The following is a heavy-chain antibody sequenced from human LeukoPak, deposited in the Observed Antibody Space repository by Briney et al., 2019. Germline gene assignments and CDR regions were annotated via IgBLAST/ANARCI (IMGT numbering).Heavy chain of an antibody. V-gene: IGHV1-18*01. CDR2: ISVYNGNT. D-gene: IGHD3-16*01. CDR1: GYTFTSYG. CDR3: ATLNLGRGPFQFRYGMDV. Sequence: ASVKVSCKASGYTFTSYGISWVRQAPGQGLEWMGRISVYNGNTNYAQKLQGRVTMTTDTSTSTAYMELRSLRSDDTAVYYCATLNLGRGPFQFRYGMDVWGQGTTVTVSS. J-gene: IGHJ6*02.